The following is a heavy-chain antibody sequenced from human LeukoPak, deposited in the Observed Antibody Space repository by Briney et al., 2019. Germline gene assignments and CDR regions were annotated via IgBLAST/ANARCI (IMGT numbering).Heavy chain of an antibody. Sequence: ASETLSLTCTVSGGSISSSSYYWGWIRQPPGKGLEWIGRIYTSGSTNYNPSLKSRVTMSVDTSKNQFSLKLSSVTAADTAVYYCARVYYDFWSGPHYWYFDLWGRGTLVTVSS. CDR2: IYTSGST. CDR3: ARVYYDFWSGPHYWYFDL. V-gene: IGHV4-61*05. CDR1: GGSISSSSYY. D-gene: IGHD3-3*01. J-gene: IGHJ2*01.